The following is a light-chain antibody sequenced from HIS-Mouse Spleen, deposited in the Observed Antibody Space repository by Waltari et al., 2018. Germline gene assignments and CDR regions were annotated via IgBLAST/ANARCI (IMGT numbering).Light chain of an antibody. J-gene: IGLJ2*01. V-gene: IGLV2-14*01. CDR2: EVS. Sequence: QSALTQPASVSGSPGQSITISCTGTSRDVGGYNYVSWYQPHPGKAPKLMIYEVSNRPSGVSNRFSGSKSGNTASLTISGLQAEDEADYYCSSYTSSSTVVFGGGTKLTVL. CDR3: SSYTSSSTVV. CDR1: SRDVGGYNY.